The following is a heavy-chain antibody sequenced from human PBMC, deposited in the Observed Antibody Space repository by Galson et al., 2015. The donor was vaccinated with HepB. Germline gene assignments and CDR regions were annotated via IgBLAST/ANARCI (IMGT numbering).Heavy chain of an antibody. CDR1: GYTFTSYG. Sequence: SVKVSCKASGYTFTSYGISWVRQAPGQGLEWMGWISAYNGNTNYAQKLQGRVTMTTDTSTSTAYMELRSLRSDDTAVYYCARVLVVPAAIGVYYYYYYMDVWGKGTTVTVSS. J-gene: IGHJ6*03. CDR3: ARVLVVPAAIGVYYYYYYMDV. CDR2: ISAYNGNT. V-gene: IGHV1-18*01. D-gene: IGHD2-2*02.